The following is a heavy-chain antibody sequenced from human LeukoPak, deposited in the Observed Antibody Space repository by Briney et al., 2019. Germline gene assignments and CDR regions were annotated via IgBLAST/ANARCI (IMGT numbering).Heavy chain of an antibody. V-gene: IGHV4-34*01. CDR1: GGSFSGYY. J-gene: IGHJ2*01. Sequence: SETLSLTCAVYGGSFSGYYWSWIRQPPGKGLEWIGEINHSGSTNYNPSLKSRVTISVDTSKNQFSLKLSSVTAADTAVYYCARGRVAVAYGYWYFDLWGRGTLVTVSS. D-gene: IGHD6-19*01. CDR3: ARGRVAVAYGYWYFDL. CDR2: INHSGST.